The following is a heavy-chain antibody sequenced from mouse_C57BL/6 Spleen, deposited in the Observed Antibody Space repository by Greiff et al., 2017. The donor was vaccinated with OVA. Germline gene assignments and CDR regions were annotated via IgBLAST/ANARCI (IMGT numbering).Heavy chain of an antibody. CDR3: TTETAQAY. CDR1: GYTFTSYW. J-gene: IGHJ2*01. CDR2: IDPENGDT. D-gene: IGHD3-2*02. Sequence: EVQLQQPGAELVKPGASVKLSCKASGYTFTSYWMHWVKQRPGRGLEWIGRIDPENGDTEYASKFQGKATITADTSSNTAYLQLSSLTSEDTAVYYCTTETAQAYWGQGTTLTVSS. V-gene: IGHV14-4*01.